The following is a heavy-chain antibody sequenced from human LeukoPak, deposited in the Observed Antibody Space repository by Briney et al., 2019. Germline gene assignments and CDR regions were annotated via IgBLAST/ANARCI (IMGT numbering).Heavy chain of an antibody. CDR3: ARLLSFLEIQGTN. CDR2: IYLIDSDT. V-gene: IGHV5-51*01. D-gene: IGHD3-3*01. CDR1: GDRFTSNW. Sequence: GESLKISCKGSGDRFTSNWIGWVRQMPGKGLEWMGIIYLIDSDTRYSPSFQGQVTISADKSISTAYLQWSSLKASDTAMYYCARLLSFLEIQGTNWGQGTLVTVSS. J-gene: IGHJ4*02.